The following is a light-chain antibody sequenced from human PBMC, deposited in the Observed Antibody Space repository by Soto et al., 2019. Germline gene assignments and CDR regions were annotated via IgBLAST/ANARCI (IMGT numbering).Light chain of an antibody. Sequence: QSVLTQPPSASGSPGQSVTISCTGTSSDVGGYNFVSWYQQHPGKAPKLMIYEVNKRPSEVPDRFSGSKSGNTASLTVSGLQAEDEADYYCSSYAGSNNPHVVFGGGTKLTVL. CDR2: EVN. CDR3: SSYAGSNNPHVV. V-gene: IGLV2-8*01. J-gene: IGLJ2*01. CDR1: SSDVGGYNF.